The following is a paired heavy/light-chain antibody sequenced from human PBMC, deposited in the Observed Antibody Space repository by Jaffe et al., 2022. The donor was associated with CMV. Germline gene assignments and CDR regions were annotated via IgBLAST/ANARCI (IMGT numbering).Light chain of an antibody. CDR1: KLGNKY. CDR2: EDN. Sequence: SYELTQAPSVSVSPGQTASITCSGDKLGNKYVSWYRQKPGQSPVLVIYEDNKRPSEIPERVSGSNSGDTATLTISGTQTMDEADYYCQTWDFTTAVFGGGTKLTVL. V-gene: IGLV3-1*01. CDR3: QTWDFTTAV. J-gene: IGLJ3*02.
Heavy chain of an antibody. CDR2: IDSISHSI. J-gene: IGHJ4*02. CDR3: ARMGGAAAAHYLDS. V-gene: IGHV3-48*02. D-gene: IGHD2-15*01. CDR1: GFTFNHYI. Sequence: EVQLVESGGGLVQPGGSLRLSCVASGFTFNHYIMKWVRQAPGKGLEWVSYIDSISHSIYYADSVKGRFTMSRDNAKNSIFLEMKSLRDEDTAVYYCARMGGAAAAHYLDSWGQGTLVTVSS.